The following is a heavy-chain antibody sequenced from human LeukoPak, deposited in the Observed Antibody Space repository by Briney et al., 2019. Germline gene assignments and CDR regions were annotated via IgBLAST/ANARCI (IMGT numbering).Heavy chain of an antibody. J-gene: IGHJ5*02. CDR2: ISSSSAI. V-gene: IGHV3-48*01. Sequence: PGGSLRLSCAASGFTFSTYSMNWVRQAPGKGLEWVSYISSSSAIYYADSVKGRFTISRDNAKNSPYLQMNSLRAEDTAVYYCARVAAYSYGYPGWFDPWGQGTLVTVSS. CDR1: GFTFSTYS. D-gene: IGHD5-18*01. CDR3: ARVAAYSYGYPGWFDP.